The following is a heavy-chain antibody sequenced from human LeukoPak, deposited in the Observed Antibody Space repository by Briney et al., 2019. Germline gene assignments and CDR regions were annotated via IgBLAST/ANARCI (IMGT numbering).Heavy chain of an antibody. CDR1: GGSISSYY. D-gene: IGHD3-16*01. Sequence: SETLSLTCTVSGGSISSYYWSWIRQPPGKGLEWIGYIYYSGSTSYNPSLKSRVTISVDTSKNQFSLKLSSVTAADTAVYYCARDARNLGYFDYWGQGTLVTVSS. J-gene: IGHJ4*02. CDR2: IYYSGST. CDR3: ARDARNLGYFDY. V-gene: IGHV4-59*12.